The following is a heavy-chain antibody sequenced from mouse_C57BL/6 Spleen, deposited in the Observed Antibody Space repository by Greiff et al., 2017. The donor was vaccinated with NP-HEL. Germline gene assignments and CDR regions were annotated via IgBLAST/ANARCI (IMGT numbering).Heavy chain of an antibody. V-gene: IGHV1-52*01. CDR2: IDPSDSET. CDR3: ARRGYLPSAMDY. D-gene: IGHD5-5*01. J-gene: IGHJ4*01. Sequence: FQLQQPGAELVRPGSSVKLSCKASGYTFTSYWMHWVKQRPIQGLDWIGNIDPSDSETHYNQKFKDKATLTVDKSSSTAYMQLSSLTSEDSAVYYCARRGYLPSAMDYWGQGTSVTVSS. CDR1: GYTFTSYW.